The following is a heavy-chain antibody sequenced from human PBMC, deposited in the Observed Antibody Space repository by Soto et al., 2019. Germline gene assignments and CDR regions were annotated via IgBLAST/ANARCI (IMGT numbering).Heavy chain of an antibody. D-gene: IGHD6-13*01. CDR1: GGSISSSSYY. Sequence: SETLSLTCTVSGGSISSSSYYWGWIRQPPGKGLEWIGSIYYSGSTYYNPSLKSRVTISVDTSKNQFSLKLSSVTAADTAVYYCARMYSSSSYDYWGQGTLVTVSS. CDR3: ARMYSSSSYDY. CDR2: IYYSGST. V-gene: IGHV4-39*01. J-gene: IGHJ4*02.